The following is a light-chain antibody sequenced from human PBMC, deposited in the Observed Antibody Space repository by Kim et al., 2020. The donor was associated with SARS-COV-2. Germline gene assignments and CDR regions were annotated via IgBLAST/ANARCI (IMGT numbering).Light chain of an antibody. J-gene: IGKJ4*01. CDR3: QQYGSSPLT. V-gene: IGKV3-20*01. Sequence: PGEGATHSCWAGQRVSSSYLAWYQQKPGQAPRLLIYGASSRATGIPDRVSGSGSGTDFTLTISRLEPEDFAVYYCQQYGSSPLTFGGGTKVDIK. CDR2: GAS. CDR1: QRVSSSY.